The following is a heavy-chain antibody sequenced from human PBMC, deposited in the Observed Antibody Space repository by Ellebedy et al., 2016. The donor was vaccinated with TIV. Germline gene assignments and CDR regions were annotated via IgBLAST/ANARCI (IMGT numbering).Heavy chain of an antibody. CDR2: IYYSGST. J-gene: IGHJ4*02. CDR1: GGSISSYY. CDR3: ARETYDGDMSFDY. V-gene: IGHV4-59*12. D-gene: IGHD4-17*01. Sequence: SETLSLTCTVSGGSISSYYWSWIRQPPGKGLEWIGYIYYSGSTKYNPSLKSRVTISVDTSKNQVSLKLSSVTAADTAVYYCARETYDGDMSFDYWGQGTLVSVSS.